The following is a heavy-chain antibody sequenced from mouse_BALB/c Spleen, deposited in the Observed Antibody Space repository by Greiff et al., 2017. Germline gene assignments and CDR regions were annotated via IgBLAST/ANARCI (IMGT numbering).Heavy chain of an antibody. CDR3: ARGGGYFSYWYFDV. CDR1: GYTFTSYV. D-gene: IGHD2-12*01. CDR2: INPYNDGT. Sequence: EVKLQQSGPELVKPGASVKMSCKASGYTFTSYVMHWVKQKPGQGLEWIGYINPYNDGTKYNEKFKGKATLTSDKSSSTAYMELSSLTSEDSAVYYCARGGGYFSYWYFDVWGAGTTVTVSS. J-gene: IGHJ1*01. V-gene: IGHV1-14*01.